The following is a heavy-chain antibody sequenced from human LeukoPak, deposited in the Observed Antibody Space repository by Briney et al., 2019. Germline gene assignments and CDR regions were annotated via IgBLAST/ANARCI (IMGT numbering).Heavy chain of an antibody. V-gene: IGHV4-59*01. Sequence: PSETLSLTCTVSGGSISSYYWSWIRQPPGKGLEWIGYIYYSGSTNYNPSLKSRVTISVDTSKNQFSLKLSSVTAADTAVYYCARGGKPGCSTARAVDYWGQGTLVTVSS. D-gene: IGHD6-13*01. CDR3: ARGGKPGCSTARAVDY. CDR2: IYYSGST. J-gene: IGHJ4*02. CDR1: GGSISSYY.